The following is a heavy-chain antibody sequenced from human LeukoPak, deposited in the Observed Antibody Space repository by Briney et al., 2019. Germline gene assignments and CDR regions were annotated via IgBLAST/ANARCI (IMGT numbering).Heavy chain of an antibody. CDR2: IYYSGST. V-gene: IGHV4-59*01. D-gene: IGHD1-26*01. Sequence: SETLSLTCTVSGGSISSYYWSRIRQPPGKGLEWIVYIYYSGSTNYNPSLKSRVTISVDTSKNQFSLKLSSVTAADTAVYYCARGPISGSYWGYFDYWGQGTLVTVSS. CDR3: ARGPISGSYWGYFDY. J-gene: IGHJ4*02. CDR1: GGSISSYY.